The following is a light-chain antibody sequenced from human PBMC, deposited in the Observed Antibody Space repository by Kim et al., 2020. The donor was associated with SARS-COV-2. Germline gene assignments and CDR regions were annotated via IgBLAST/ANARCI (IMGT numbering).Light chain of an antibody. Sequence: NFMLTQPHSVSESPGKTVTISCTRSSGSIASYYVQWYQQRPAGAPTTVIYEDNQRPYGVPDRFSGSIDSSSNSASLTISALKTEDEADYYCQSYDSTNWVFGGGTKLTVL. CDR1: SGSIASYY. CDR2: EDN. V-gene: IGLV6-57*03. J-gene: IGLJ3*02. CDR3: QSYDSTNWV.